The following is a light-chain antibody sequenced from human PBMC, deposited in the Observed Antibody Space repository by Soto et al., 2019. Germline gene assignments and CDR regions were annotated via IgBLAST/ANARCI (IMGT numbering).Light chain of an antibody. CDR3: QHYNSYPIT. Sequence: DVQLTQSPSSLSASVGDRVTITCRASQGIGNNLAWYRQKPGKAPKSLIYAASSLQSGVPSRFSGSGSGTEFTLTINSLQPEDFATFYCQHYNSYPITFGQGTRLEIK. V-gene: IGKV1-16*01. CDR1: QGIGNN. J-gene: IGKJ5*01. CDR2: AAS.